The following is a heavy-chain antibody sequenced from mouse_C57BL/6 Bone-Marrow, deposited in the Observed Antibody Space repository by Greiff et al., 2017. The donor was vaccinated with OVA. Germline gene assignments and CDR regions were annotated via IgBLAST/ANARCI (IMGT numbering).Heavy chain of an antibody. CDR1: GYTLTSYW. CDR2: IYPGSGST. V-gene: IGHV1-55*01. J-gene: IGHJ1*03. D-gene: IGHD2-1*01. CDR3: ARSIYYDWYFDV. Sequence: VQLQQPGAELVKPGASVKMSCKASGYTLTSYWITWVKPRPGQGLEWIGDIYPGSGSTNYNEKFKSKATLTVDTSSSTAYMQLSSLTSEDSAVYYCARSIYYDWYFDVWGTGTTVTVSS.